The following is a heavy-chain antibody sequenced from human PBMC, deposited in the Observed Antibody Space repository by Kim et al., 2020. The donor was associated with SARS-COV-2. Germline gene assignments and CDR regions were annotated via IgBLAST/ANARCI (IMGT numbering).Heavy chain of an antibody. CDR2: IYYSGST. D-gene: IGHD2-2*01. V-gene: IGHV4-39*07. Sequence: SETLSLTCTVSGGSISSSSYYWGWLRQPPGKGLEWLGSIYYSGSTYYNPSLKSRVTISVDTSKNQFSLKLSSVTAADTAVYYCARDPLIVTAAIWGGGCYGVEVWGQGTTVSGSS. CDR3: ARDPLIVTAAIWGGGCYGVEV. J-gene: IGHJ6*02. CDR1: GGSISSSSYY.